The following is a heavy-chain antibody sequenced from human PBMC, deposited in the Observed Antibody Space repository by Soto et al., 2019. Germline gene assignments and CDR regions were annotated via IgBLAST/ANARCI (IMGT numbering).Heavy chain of an antibody. Sequence: GESLKISCKGSGYSFTSYWISWVRQMPGKGLEWMGRIDPSDSYTNYSPSFQGHVTISADKSISTAYPQWSSLKASDPAMYYCARHRVAGAGTYFYFGMGVWGQATTVTFPS. CDR1: GYSFTSYW. CDR2: IDPSDSYT. J-gene: IGHJ6*02. CDR3: ARHRVAGAGTYFYFGMGV. D-gene: IGHD6-19*01. V-gene: IGHV5-10-1*01.